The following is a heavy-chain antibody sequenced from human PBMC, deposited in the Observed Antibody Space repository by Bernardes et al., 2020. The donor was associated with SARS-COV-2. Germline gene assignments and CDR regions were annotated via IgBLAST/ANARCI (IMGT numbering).Heavy chain of an antibody. D-gene: IGHD2-2*01. V-gene: IGHV3-30*18. CDR1: GFTFNNFG. CDR3: AKLRSVLWIHPYYNAMDA. J-gene: IGHJ6*02. CDR2: ISYEGSIQ. Sequence: GGSLRLSCEASGFTFNNFGMHWVRQAPGKGLEWVAVISYEGSIQHYADSVKGRFTISRDSSKNTVYLHMNTLRPEDTAVYYCAKLRSVLWIHPYYNAMDAWGQGTTVTVSS.